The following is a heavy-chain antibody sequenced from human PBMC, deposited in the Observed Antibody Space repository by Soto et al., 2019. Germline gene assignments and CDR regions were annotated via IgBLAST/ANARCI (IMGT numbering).Heavy chain of an antibody. V-gene: IGHV1-3*01. Sequence: WASVKVSCKASGYTFTSYAMHWVRQAPGQRLEWMGWINAGNGNTKYSQKFQGRVTITRDTSASTAYMELSSLRSEDTAVYYCARVIRSGNIYYYYYGMDVWGQGTTVTVSS. CDR1: GYTFTSYA. D-gene: IGHD3-3*01. CDR2: INAGNGNT. CDR3: ARVIRSGNIYYYYYGMDV. J-gene: IGHJ6*02.